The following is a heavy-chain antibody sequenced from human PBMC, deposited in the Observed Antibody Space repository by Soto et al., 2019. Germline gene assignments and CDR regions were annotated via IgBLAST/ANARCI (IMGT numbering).Heavy chain of an antibody. J-gene: IGHJ6*02. D-gene: IGHD6-6*01. CDR3: AREPGHSSSSTYGMDV. V-gene: IGHV3-11*06. Sequence: QVQLVESGGGLVKPGGSLRLSCAASRFTFSDYYMSWIRQAPGKGLEWVAYISTRSSYTNYADSVRGRFTISRDNAKNSVYLQMNSLRAEDTAVYFCAREPGHSSSSTYGMDVWCQGTTVSVSS. CDR2: ISTRSSYT. CDR1: RFTFSDYY.